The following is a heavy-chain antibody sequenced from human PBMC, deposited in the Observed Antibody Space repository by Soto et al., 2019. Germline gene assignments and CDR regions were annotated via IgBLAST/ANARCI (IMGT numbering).Heavy chain of an antibody. Sequence: QLQLQESGPGLVKPSETLSLTCTVSGGSISSSSYYWGWIRQPPGKGLEWIGSIYYSGSTYYNPSLKSRVTISVDTSKNQFSRKLSSVTAADTAVYYCASLYGDYEPYFDYWGQGTLVTVSS. CDR1: GGSISSSSYY. D-gene: IGHD4-17*01. J-gene: IGHJ4*02. CDR2: IYYSGST. V-gene: IGHV4-39*01. CDR3: ASLYGDYEPYFDY.